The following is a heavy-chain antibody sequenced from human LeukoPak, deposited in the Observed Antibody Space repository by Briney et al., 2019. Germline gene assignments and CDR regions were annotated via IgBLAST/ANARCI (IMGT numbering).Heavy chain of an antibody. Sequence: ASVKVSCKASGGTFSSYAMNWVRQAPGQGLEWMGWINTNTGNPTYAQGFTGRFVFSLDTSVSTAYLQISSLKAEDTAVYYCASLSVAPILPDAFDIWGQGTMVTVSS. J-gene: IGHJ3*02. CDR3: ASLSVAPILPDAFDI. D-gene: IGHD4-23*01. CDR1: GGTFSSYA. CDR2: INTNTGNP. V-gene: IGHV7-4-1*02.